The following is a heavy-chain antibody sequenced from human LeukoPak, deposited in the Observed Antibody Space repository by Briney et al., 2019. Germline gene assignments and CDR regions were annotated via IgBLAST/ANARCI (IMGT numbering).Heavy chain of an antibody. D-gene: IGHD3-10*01. V-gene: IGHV1-69*13. J-gene: IGHJ5*02. Sequence: SVKVSCKASGGTFSSYDISWVRQAPGQGLEWMGGIIPIFGTANYAQKFQGRVTITADESTSTAYMELSSLRSEDTAVYYCARDRGGYGVADRGWFDPWGQGTLVTVSS. CDR2: IIPIFGTA. CDR3: ARDRGGYGVADRGWFDP. CDR1: GGTFSSYD.